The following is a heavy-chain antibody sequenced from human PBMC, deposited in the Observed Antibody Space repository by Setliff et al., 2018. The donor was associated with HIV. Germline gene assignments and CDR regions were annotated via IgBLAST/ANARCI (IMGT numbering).Heavy chain of an antibody. J-gene: IGHJ6*03. Sequence: ASVKVSCKASGYTFTSYAMHWVRQAPGQRLEWMGWINAGNGNTKYSQKFQGRVTITRDTSASTAYMELSSLRSEDTAVYYCARDGGDTAMVSYYYYYYMDVWGKGSTVTVSS. CDR3: ARDGGDTAMVSYYYYYYMDV. CDR2: INAGNGNT. CDR1: GYTFTSYA. D-gene: IGHD5-18*01. V-gene: IGHV1-3*01.